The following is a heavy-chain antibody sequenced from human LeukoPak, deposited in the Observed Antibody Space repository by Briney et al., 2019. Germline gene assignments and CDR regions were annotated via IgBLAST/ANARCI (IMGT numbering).Heavy chain of an antibody. J-gene: IGHJ4*02. V-gene: IGHV4-34*01. CDR2: INHSGST. CDR3: ARGPSVMTGYYNSFDY. CDR1: GGSFSGYY. Sequence: SETLSLTCAVYGGSFSGYYWSWIRQPPGKGLEWIGEINHSGSTNYNPSLKRRVTISVDTSKNQFSLKLSSVTAADTAVYYCARGPSVMTGYYNSFDYWGQGTLVTVSS. D-gene: IGHD3-9*01.